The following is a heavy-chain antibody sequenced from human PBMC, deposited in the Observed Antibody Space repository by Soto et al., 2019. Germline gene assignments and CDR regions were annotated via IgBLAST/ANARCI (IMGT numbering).Heavy chain of an antibody. CDR3: ARGEGGPRWGSIDY. CDR2: INPNSGGT. CDR1: GYTFTGYY. V-gene: IGHV1-2*04. Sequence: ASVKVSCKASGYTFTGYYMHWVRQAPGQGLEWKGWINPNSGGTNYAQKIQGWVTMNRDTSISTAYMELSRLRSDDTAVYYCARGEGGPRWGSIDYWGQGTLVTVSS. D-gene: IGHD2-21*01. J-gene: IGHJ4*02.